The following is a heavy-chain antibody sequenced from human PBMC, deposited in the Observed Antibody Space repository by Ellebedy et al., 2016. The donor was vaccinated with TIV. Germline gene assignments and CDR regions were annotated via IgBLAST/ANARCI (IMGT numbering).Heavy chain of an antibody. J-gene: IGHJ4*02. Sequence: GGSLRLXXAASGFTFSNYDMTWVRQVPGKGLEWVSSISRSGDSTYYAGSVKGRFTISRDNSKNTLYLQMNSLRAEDMAVYYCANRPYYDSGGYPLDWGQGTLVTVSS. V-gene: IGHV3-23*01. CDR2: ISRSGDST. CDR3: ANRPYYDSGGYPLD. CDR1: GFTFSNYD. D-gene: IGHD3-22*01.